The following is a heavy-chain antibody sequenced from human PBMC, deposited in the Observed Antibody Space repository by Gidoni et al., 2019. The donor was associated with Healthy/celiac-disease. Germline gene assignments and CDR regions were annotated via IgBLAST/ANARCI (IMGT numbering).Heavy chain of an antibody. Sequence: EVQLVESGGGLVQPGRSLRLSCTASGFTFGDYAMSWFRQAPGKGLELVGFIRSKAYGGTTEYAASVKGRFTISRDDSKSIAYLQMNSLKTEDTAVYYCTRDRVVVVPAATRNLEYFDYWGQGTLVTVSS. CDR1: GFTFGDYA. CDR3: TRDRVVVVPAATRNLEYFDY. CDR2: IRSKAYGGTT. D-gene: IGHD2-2*01. J-gene: IGHJ4*02. V-gene: IGHV3-49*03.